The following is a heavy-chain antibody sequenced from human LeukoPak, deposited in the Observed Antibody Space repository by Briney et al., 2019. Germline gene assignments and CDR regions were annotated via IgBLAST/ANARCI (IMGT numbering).Heavy chain of an antibody. CDR1: GXXXXSYX. Sequence: SEXXSXXCTXXGXXXXSYXXXXIRQPPGXGLEWIGYIYTSGSTNYNPSLKSRVTISVDTSKNQFSLKLSSVTAADTAVYYCARHYYDSSGYSPEGDAFDIWGQGTMVTVSS. J-gene: IGHJ3*02. V-gene: IGHV4-4*09. D-gene: IGHD3-22*01. CDR2: IYTSGST. CDR3: ARHYYDSSGYSPEGDAFDI.